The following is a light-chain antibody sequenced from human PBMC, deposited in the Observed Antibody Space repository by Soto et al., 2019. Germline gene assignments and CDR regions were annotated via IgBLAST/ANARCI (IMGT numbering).Light chain of an antibody. CDR2: DVS. CDR3: NSYTGSSTPYV. V-gene: IGLV2-14*03. Sequence: QYVLTQPASVSGSPGQSITISCTGTSSDVGSYNYVSWYQQHPGKAPKLMIYDVSNRPSGVSNRFSGSKSGNTASLTISGLQAEDEADYYCNSYTGSSTPYVFGTGTKLTVL. CDR1: SSDVGSYNY. J-gene: IGLJ1*01.